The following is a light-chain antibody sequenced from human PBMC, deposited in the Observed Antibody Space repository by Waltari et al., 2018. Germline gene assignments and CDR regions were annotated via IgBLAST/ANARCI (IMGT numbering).Light chain of an antibody. CDR3: SSYSDSSTLVV. CDR2: DVS. V-gene: IGLV2-14*03. CDR1: SSDIGTYNY. Sequence: QSALTQPASVSGSPGQSITMSCTGTSSDIGTYNYVYWYQQHPGKAPKLMIYDVSNRPSGVSNRFSGSKSGITASLTISGLRAEDEADYYCSSYSDSSTLVVFGGGTKLTVL. J-gene: IGLJ3*02.